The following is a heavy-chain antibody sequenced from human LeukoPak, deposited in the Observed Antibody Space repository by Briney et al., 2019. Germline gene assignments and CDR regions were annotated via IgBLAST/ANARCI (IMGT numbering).Heavy chain of an antibody. Sequence: SETLSLTCAVYGGSFSGYYWSWIRQPPGKGLEWIGEINHSGSTNYNPSLKSRVTISVDTSKNQFSLKLSSVTAADTAVYYCARGEDIVVVPAAQGEAFDIWGQGTMVTVSS. CDR3: ARGEDIVVVPAAQGEAFDI. CDR1: GGSFSGYY. J-gene: IGHJ3*02. V-gene: IGHV4-34*01. D-gene: IGHD2-2*01. CDR2: INHSGST.